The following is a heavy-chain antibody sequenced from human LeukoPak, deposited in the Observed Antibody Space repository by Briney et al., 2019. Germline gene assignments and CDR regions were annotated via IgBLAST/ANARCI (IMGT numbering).Heavy chain of an antibody. Sequence: GGSQRLSCAASGLTFSSYGMHWVRQAPGKGLEWVAVIWYDGSNKYYEDSVKGRFTISRDNSKNTLYLQMNSPRAEDTAVYYCARDANWGFDALDIWGQGTMVTVSS. J-gene: IGHJ3*02. CDR1: GLTFSSYG. CDR2: IWYDGSNK. V-gene: IGHV3-33*01. CDR3: ARDANWGFDALDI. D-gene: IGHD7-27*01.